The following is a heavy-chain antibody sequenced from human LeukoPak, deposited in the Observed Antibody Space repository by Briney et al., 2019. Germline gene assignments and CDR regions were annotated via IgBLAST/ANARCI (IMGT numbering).Heavy chain of an antibody. Sequence: PSETLSLTCAVYGGSFSGYYWSWIRQPPGKGLEWIGEINHSGSTNYNPSLKSRVTISVDTSKNQFSLKLSSVTAADTAVYYCARGCVGYCSSTSCYLSWFDPWGQEPWSPSPQ. CDR3: ARGCVGYCSSTSCYLSWFDP. J-gene: IGHJ5*02. CDR2: INHSGST. CDR1: GGSFSGYY. V-gene: IGHV4-34*01. D-gene: IGHD2-2*01.